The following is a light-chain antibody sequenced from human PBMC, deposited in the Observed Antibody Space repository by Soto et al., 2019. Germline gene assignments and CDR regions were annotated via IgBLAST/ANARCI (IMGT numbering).Light chain of an antibody. Sequence: DILLTQSPSTLSASVGDRVTISCRASQSINKWLAWYQHKPGKAPNLLIYEVSTLHSGVPSRFSGSRSGTAFTLTISRLEPEDFAVYYCQQYGSSGTFGQGTKVDIK. J-gene: IGKJ1*01. V-gene: IGKV1-5*03. CDR2: EVS. CDR1: QSINKW. CDR3: QQYGSSGT.